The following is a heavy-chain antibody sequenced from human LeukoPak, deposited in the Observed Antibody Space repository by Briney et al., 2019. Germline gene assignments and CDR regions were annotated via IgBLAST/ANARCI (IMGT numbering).Heavy chain of an antibody. D-gene: IGHD2/OR15-2a*01. CDR2: INSDGSST. CDR3: SRVSYGGGFYYFLDS. Sequence: PGGSLRLSCAASGFTVSSHWMHWVHQAPGKGLVWVSRINSDGSSTRYADSVKGRFTISRDNAKNTLYLQMNSLRAEDTAVYYCSRVSYGGGFYYFLDSWGQGTLVTVSS. J-gene: IGHJ4*02. CDR1: GFTVSSHW. V-gene: IGHV3-74*01.